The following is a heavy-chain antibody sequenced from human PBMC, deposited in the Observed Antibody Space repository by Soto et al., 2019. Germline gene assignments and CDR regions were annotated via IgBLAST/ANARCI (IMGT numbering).Heavy chain of an antibody. J-gene: IGHJ4*02. CDR2: INPANGDT. CDR1: GYTFSHFA. V-gene: IGHV1-3*01. CDR3: ARLQGLLERYSHDY. D-gene: IGHD1-1*01. Sequence: QVQLVQSGAEVMKPGASVKVSCQASGYTFSHFALHWVRQAPGQRLEWMGWINPANGDTAYSQKFLGKFTTPTDTSASTAYLELHSLTAEDTAVYFCARLQGLLERYSHDYWGQGSLVTVSS.